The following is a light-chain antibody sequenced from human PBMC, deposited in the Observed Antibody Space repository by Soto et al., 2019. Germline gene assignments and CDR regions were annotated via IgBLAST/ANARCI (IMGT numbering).Light chain of an antibody. Sequence: DIQMTQSPSTLSASVGDRVTITCRASQSISSWLAWYQQKPGKAPKLLIYEASSLERGVPSRFSGSGSGTEFALTISSLQPDDFATYYCQQYNSYWTFGQGTKVDI. V-gene: IGKV1-5*01. J-gene: IGKJ1*01. CDR2: EAS. CDR3: QQYNSYWT. CDR1: QSISSW.